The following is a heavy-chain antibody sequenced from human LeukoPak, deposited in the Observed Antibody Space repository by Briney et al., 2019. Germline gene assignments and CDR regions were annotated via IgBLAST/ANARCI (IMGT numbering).Heavy chain of an antibody. CDR1: GGSISSYY. V-gene: IGHV4-59*01. Sequence: SETLSFTCTVSGGSISSYYWSWIRQPPGKGLESIGYIYSSGSTNYNPSLKGRVTISVDTSKNQFSLKLSSVTAADTAVYYCARDHYYNSSGYTFGYWGQGTLATVSS. CDR3: ARDHYYNSSGYTFGY. D-gene: IGHD3-22*01. J-gene: IGHJ4*02. CDR2: IYSSGST.